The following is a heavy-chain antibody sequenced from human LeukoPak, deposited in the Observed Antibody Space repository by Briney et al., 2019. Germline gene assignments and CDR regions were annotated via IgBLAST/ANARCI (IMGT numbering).Heavy chain of an antibody. Sequence: ASVKVSCKASGGTFSSYAISWVRQAPGQGLEWMGRIIPILGIANYAQKFQGRVTITADKSTSTAYMELSSLRSEDTAVYYCARDYDGDYSFDYWGQGTLATVSS. CDR2: IIPILGIA. V-gene: IGHV1-69*04. D-gene: IGHD4-17*01. CDR3: ARDYDGDYSFDY. J-gene: IGHJ4*02. CDR1: GGTFSSYA.